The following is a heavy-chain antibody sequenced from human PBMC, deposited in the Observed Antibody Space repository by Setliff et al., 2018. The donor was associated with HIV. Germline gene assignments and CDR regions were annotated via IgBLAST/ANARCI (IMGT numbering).Heavy chain of an antibody. D-gene: IGHD1-26*01. CDR3: ARHRDGGTYPLDY. V-gene: IGHV4-39*01. J-gene: IGHJ4*02. CDR1: GDSFNGSHYL. CDR2: VYYSGNT. Sequence: SETLSLTCTVSGDSFNGSHYLWGWIRQPPGKGLEWVGNVYYSGNTRYNPSLKSRVTISLYTSKNRFALQLTSVTAADTTVYYCARHRDGGTYPLDYWGQGTLVTVSS.